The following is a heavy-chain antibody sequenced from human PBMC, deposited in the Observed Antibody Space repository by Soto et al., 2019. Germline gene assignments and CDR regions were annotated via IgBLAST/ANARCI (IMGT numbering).Heavy chain of an antibody. CDR1: GFTFSSYS. CDR3: ARDRVGLVVVPAAILYYYYYYGMDV. D-gene: IGHD2-2*01. V-gene: IGHV3-21*01. CDR2: ISSSSSYI. Sequence: EVQLVESGGGLVKPGGSLRLSCAASGFTFSSYSMNWVRQAPGKGLEWVSSISSSSSYIYYADSVKGRFTISRDNAKNYLYLEMDSLRAEDTVVYYCARDRVGLVVVPAAILYYYYYYGMDVWGQGTTVTVSS. J-gene: IGHJ6*02.